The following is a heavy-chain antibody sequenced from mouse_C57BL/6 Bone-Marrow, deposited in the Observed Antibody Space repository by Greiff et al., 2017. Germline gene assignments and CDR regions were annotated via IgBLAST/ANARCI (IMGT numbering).Heavy chain of an antibody. Sequence: QVQLQQSGAELVRPGSSVKLSCKASGYTFTSYCMDWVKQRPGQGLEWIGNIYPSDSETHYNQKFKDKATLTADKSSSTAYMQLSSLTSEDSAVYDSARGDYCGPYWDFDVWGTGTTVTVS. V-gene: IGHV1-61*01. J-gene: IGHJ1*03. CDR1: GYTFTSYC. D-gene: IGHD1-1*01. CDR2: IYPSDSET. CDR3: ARGDYCGPYWDFDV.